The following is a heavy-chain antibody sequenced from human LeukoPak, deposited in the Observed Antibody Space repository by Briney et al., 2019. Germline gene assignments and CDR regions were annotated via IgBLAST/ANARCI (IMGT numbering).Heavy chain of an antibody. CDR2: IYFSGTR. D-gene: IGHD5-18*01. J-gene: IGHJ3*02. CDR3: ARTRRGYTYGFPSRELLKAFDI. Sequence: SETLSLTCTVSGASIGFYYWSWIRQPPGKGLEWIGYIYFSGTRNYNPSLKSRVTISGDTSKSQFSLKLSSVTAADTAVYSCARTRRGYTYGFPSRELLKAFDIWGQGTMVTVSS. CDR1: GASIGFYY. V-gene: IGHV4-4*09.